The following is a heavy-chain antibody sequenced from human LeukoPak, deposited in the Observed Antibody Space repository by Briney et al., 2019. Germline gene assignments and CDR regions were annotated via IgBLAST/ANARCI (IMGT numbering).Heavy chain of an antibody. CDR1: GFMFSSYA. V-gene: IGHV3-23*01. Sequence: GGSLRLSCAASGFMFSSYAMSWVRQAPGKGLEWVSVTSGSGSSTYYADSVKGRFTSSGDNSKNTLYLLMDSLRAEDTGVYYCATARDNYDISGFSALEYWGQGTLVTVSS. CDR2: TSGSGSST. J-gene: IGHJ4*02. D-gene: IGHD3-22*01. CDR3: ATARDNYDISGFSALEY.